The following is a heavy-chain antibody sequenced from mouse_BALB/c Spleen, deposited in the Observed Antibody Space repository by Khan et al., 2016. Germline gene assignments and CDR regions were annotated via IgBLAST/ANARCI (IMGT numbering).Heavy chain of an antibody. V-gene: IGHV9-4*02. J-gene: IGHJ2*01. CDR3: ARDFDY. CDR2: INTHSGVP. Sequence: QIQLVQSGPELKKPGETVRISCKASGYTFTTAGMQWVQKMPGKGLKWIGWINTHSGVPKYAEDFKGRFAFSLETSASPAYLQISNLKNEDTATYFCARDFDYWGQGTTLTVSS. CDR1: GYTFTTAG.